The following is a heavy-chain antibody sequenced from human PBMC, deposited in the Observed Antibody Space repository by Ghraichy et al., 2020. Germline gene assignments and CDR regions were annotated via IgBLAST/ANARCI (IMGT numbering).Heavy chain of an antibody. CDR3: ARDVVNFSAFDI. CDR1: GGSISSYY. D-gene: IGHD3-3*01. CDR2: IYYSGST. Sequence: SQTLSLTCTVSGGSISSYYWSWIRQLPGKGLEWIGYIYYSGSTNYNPSLKSRVTISVDTSKNQFSLKLSSVTAADTAVYYCARDVVNFSAFDIWGQGTMVTVSS. J-gene: IGHJ3*02. V-gene: IGHV4-59*01.